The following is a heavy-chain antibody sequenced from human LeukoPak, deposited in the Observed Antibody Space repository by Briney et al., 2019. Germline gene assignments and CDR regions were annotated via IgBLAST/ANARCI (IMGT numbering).Heavy chain of an antibody. CDR2: ISYSGST. CDR1: GGSISGYF. J-gene: IGHJ3*01. Sequence: SETLSLTCTVSGGSISGYFWSWIRQSPGKGLEWIAYISYSGSTNYNPSLKSRLSISLDMSNNQFSLKLSSVTAADTAVYFCSRWGAVNAFDVWGQGTMVAVSA. V-gene: IGHV4-59*01. CDR3: SRWGAVNAFDV. D-gene: IGHD3-16*01.